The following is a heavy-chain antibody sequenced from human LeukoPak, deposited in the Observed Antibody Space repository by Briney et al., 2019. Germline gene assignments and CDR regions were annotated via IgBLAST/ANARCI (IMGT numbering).Heavy chain of an antibody. V-gene: IGHV3-9*01. J-gene: IGHJ4*02. Sequence: PGGSLRLSCAASGFTFDDYAMHWVRQAPGKGLEWVSGISWSSGNIGYADSVKGRFTISRDNAKNSLYLQMNSLRAEDTALYYCAKFTGYYFDYWGQGTLVTVSS. CDR2: ISWSSGNI. CDR1: GFTFDDYA. D-gene: IGHD1-14*01. CDR3: AKFTGYYFDY.